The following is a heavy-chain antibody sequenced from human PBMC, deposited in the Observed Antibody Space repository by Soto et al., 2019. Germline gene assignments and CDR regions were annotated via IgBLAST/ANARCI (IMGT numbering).Heavy chain of an antibody. Sequence: SVKVSCKASGGTFSGYAISWVRQAPGQGLEWMGGIIPIFGTANYAQKFQGRVTITADKSTSTAYMELSSLRSEDTAVYYCARNSGYYYDSSGYSFDYWGQGTLVTVSS. J-gene: IGHJ4*02. CDR1: GGTFSGYA. V-gene: IGHV1-69*06. CDR3: ARNSGYYYDSSGYSFDY. D-gene: IGHD3-22*01. CDR2: IIPIFGTA.